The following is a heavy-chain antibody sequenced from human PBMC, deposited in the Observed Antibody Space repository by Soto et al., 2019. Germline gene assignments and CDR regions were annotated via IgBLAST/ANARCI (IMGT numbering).Heavy chain of an antibody. CDR1: GYTFTSYY. CDR3: ARSPSVEGYYYYGMDV. V-gene: IGHV1-46*01. Sequence: ASVKVSCKASGYTFTSYYMHWVRQAPGQGLEWMGIINPSGGSTSYAQKFQGRVTMTRDTSTSTVYMELSSLRSEDTAVYYCARSPSVEGYYYYGMDVWGQGTTVTVSS. D-gene: IGHD2-15*01. CDR2: INPSGGST. J-gene: IGHJ6*02.